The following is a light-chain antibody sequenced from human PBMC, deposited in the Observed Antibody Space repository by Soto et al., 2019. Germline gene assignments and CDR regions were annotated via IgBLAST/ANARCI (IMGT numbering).Light chain of an antibody. Sequence: QSVLTQPPSVSGAPGQRVTISCTGSSPNIGAGYDVHWYQQLPGTAPKLLTYGNSNRPSGVPDRFSGSKSGTSASLAITGLQAEDEADYYCQSYDSSLSGSVFGGGTKLT. V-gene: IGLV1-40*01. CDR1: SPNIGAGYD. CDR3: QSYDSSLSGSV. J-gene: IGLJ3*02. CDR2: GNS.